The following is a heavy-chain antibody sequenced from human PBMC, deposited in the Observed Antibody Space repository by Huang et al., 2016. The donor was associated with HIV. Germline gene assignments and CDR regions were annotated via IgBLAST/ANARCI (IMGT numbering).Heavy chain of an antibody. CDR3: ARRRYDTSPIDF. CDR1: GYSFTTYW. Sequence: EVHLVQSGAEVKKPGESLKIFCKGSGYSFTTYWIGWVSQMPGKGLEWMGIIYPGDSNTRDSPSFQGQVTISADKSISTAYLHWSSLKASDTAMYYCARRRYDTSPIDFWGQGTLVTVSS. CDR2: IYPGDSNT. V-gene: IGHV5-51*01. J-gene: IGHJ4*02. D-gene: IGHD3-22*01.